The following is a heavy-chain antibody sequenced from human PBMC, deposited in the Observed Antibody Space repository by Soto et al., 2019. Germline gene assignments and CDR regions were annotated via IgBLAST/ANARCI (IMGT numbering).Heavy chain of an antibody. CDR3: AKDQGSGTDDAFDL. Sequence: VGSLRLSCVASGFTFRTSAMSWVRQAPGKGLEWVSGISVGGGATYVADSVKGRFTISRDNSKSTLFLVMNGLRAEDTALYYCAKDQGSGTDDAFDLWGQGTMVTVSS. J-gene: IGHJ3*01. CDR1: GFTFRTSA. D-gene: IGHD6-19*01. CDR2: ISVGGGAT. V-gene: IGHV3-23*01.